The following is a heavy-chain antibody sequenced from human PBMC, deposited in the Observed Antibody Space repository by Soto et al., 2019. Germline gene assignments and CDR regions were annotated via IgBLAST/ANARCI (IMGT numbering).Heavy chain of an antibody. Sequence: SGGSLRLSCAASGFTFSSYAMSWVRQAPGKGLEWVSAISGSGGSTYYADSVKGRFTISRDNSKNTLYLQMNSLRAEDTAVYYCAKPPLSCTNGVCYSWFDPWGQGTLVTVSS. CDR2: ISGSGGST. CDR1: GFTFSSYA. J-gene: IGHJ5*02. V-gene: IGHV3-23*01. CDR3: AKPPLSCTNGVCYSWFDP. D-gene: IGHD2-8*01.